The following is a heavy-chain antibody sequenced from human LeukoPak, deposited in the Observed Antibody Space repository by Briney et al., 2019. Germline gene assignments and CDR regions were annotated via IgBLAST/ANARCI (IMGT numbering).Heavy chain of an antibody. J-gene: IGHJ4*02. CDR3: ASQRGYYGSGNWFGGYFDY. Sequence: ASVKVSCKASGYTFTSYYMHWVRQAPGQGLEWMGIINPSGGSTSYAQKFQGRVTMTRDMSTSTVYMELSRLRSEDTAVYYCASQRGYYGSGNWFGGYFDYWGQGTLVTVSS. CDR2: INPSGGST. CDR1: GYTFTSYY. V-gene: IGHV1-46*01. D-gene: IGHD3-10*01.